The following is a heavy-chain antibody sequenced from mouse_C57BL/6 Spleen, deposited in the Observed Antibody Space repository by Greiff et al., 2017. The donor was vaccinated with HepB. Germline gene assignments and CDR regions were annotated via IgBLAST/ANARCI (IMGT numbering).Heavy chain of an antibody. D-gene: IGHD1-1*01. V-gene: IGHV1-18*01. Sequence: VQLQQSGPELVKPGASVKIPCKASGYTFTDYNMDWVKQSHGKSLEWIGDINPNNGGTIYNQKFKGKATLTVDKSSSTAYMELRSLTSEDTAVYYCARGENYYGSSPYWYFDVWGTGTTVTVSS. J-gene: IGHJ1*03. CDR1: GYTFTDYN. CDR3: ARGENYYGSSPYWYFDV. CDR2: INPNNGGT.